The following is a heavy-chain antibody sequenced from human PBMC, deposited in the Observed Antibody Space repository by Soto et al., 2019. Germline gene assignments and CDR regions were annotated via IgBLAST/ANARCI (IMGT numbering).Heavy chain of an antibody. Sequence: WGSLRLSCAASGFTVISNYIIFFRHSPWKGLEWVSVIYSGGSTYYADSVKGRFTISRDNSKNTLYLQMNSLRAEDTAVYYCARGENYYYYGMDVWGQGTTVTVSS. CDR2: IYSGGST. J-gene: IGHJ6*02. V-gene: IGHV3-53*01. CDR3: ARGENYYYYGMDV. CDR1: GFTVISNY.